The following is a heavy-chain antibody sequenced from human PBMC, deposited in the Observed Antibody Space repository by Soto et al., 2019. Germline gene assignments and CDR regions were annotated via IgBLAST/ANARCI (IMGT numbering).Heavy chain of an antibody. CDR3: ARFDYGDYDNWFDP. Sequence: QLQLQESGPGLVKPSETLSLTCTVSGDSISGSRYYWGWIRQPPGRGLEWIASIYYSGSTYYNPSLKSRVTISVDTSKNQFSLRLSSVTAADTAVYYCARFDYGDYDNWFDPWGQGTLVTVSS. D-gene: IGHD4-17*01. CDR2: IYYSGST. CDR1: GDSISGSRYY. V-gene: IGHV4-39*01. J-gene: IGHJ5*02.